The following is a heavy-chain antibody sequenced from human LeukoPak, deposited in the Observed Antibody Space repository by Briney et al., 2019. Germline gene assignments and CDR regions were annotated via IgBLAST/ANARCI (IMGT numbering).Heavy chain of an antibody. Sequence: PSETLSLTCTVSGGSISSSSYYWGWIRQPPGKGLEWIGSIYYSGSTYYNPSLKSRVTISVDTSKNQFSLKLSSVTAADTAVYYCARLPGIIVGGPFDPWGQGTLVTVSS. J-gene: IGHJ5*02. CDR3: ARLPGIIVGGPFDP. CDR1: GGSISSSSYY. CDR2: IYYSGST. V-gene: IGHV4-39*01. D-gene: IGHD2/OR15-2a*01.